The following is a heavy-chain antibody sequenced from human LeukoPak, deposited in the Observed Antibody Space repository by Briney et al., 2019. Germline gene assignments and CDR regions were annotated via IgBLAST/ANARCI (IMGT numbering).Heavy chain of an antibody. D-gene: IGHD6-6*01. CDR3: AKESRTGSSF. Sequence: GGSLRLSCAASGFTFSTYYMSWVRQAPGKGLEWLASIKEDGGEKYYVDSVKGRFTISRDNAKNSLYLQMNSLRTEDTAVYYCAKESRTGSSFWGQGTMVTVSS. CDR1: GFTFSTYY. CDR2: IKEDGGEK. V-gene: IGHV3-7*01. J-gene: IGHJ3*01.